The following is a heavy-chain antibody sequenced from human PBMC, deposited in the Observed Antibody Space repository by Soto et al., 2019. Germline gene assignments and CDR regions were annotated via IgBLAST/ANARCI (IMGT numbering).Heavy chain of an antibody. D-gene: IGHD3-10*01. V-gene: IGHV3-21*01. J-gene: IGHJ6*02. CDR3: ARDTTRMVRGVIFYSGMDV. CDR1: GFTFSSYS. Sequence: EVQLVESGGGMVKPGGSLRLSCAASGFTFSSYSMKWVRQAPRKGLEWVSSISSSSSYIYYADSVKGRFTISRDNAKNSLYLQMNILRAEDTAVYYCARDTTRMVRGVIFYSGMDVWGQGTTVTVSS. CDR2: ISSSSSYI.